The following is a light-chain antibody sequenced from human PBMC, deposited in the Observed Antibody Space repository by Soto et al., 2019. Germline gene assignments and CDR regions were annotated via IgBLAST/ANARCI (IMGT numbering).Light chain of an antibody. V-gene: IGKV3-15*01. CDR1: QRVSSN. CDR3: QHYNNWPPWT. Sequence: EIVMTQSPATLSVSPGERATLSCRASQRVSSNLAWYQQKPGQAPRLLIYGASTRATGIPARFSGSGSGTEFTLTISSLQSEDFAIYYCQHYNNWPPWTFGQGTQVEIK. CDR2: GAS. J-gene: IGKJ1*01.